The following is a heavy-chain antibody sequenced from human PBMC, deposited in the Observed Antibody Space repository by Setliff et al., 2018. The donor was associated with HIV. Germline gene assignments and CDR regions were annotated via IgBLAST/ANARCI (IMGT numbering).Heavy chain of an antibody. Sequence: ASVKVSCKASGYTFTSYFMHWVRQAPGQGLEWMGIINPSDGATNYAQKFQGRVTITADKSTSTAYMELSSLRPEDTAVYYCARHIVVVTATYYYYGMDVWGQGTTVTVSS. CDR3: ARHIVVVTATYYYYGMDV. CDR1: GYTFTSYF. V-gene: IGHV1-46*01. CDR2: INPSDGAT. D-gene: IGHD2-21*02. J-gene: IGHJ6*02.